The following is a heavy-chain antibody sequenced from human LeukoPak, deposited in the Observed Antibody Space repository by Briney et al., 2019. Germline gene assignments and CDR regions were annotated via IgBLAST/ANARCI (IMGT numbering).Heavy chain of an antibody. CDR3: ARDSAGPAIAAGYNWFDP. J-gene: IGHJ5*02. CDR2: ISGGGGST. V-gene: IGHV3-23*01. Sequence: PGGSLRLSCGASGFIFTSNAMRGVRQAPGKGLEWVSVISGGGGSTHYADSVKGRFTLSRDNSKNTLYLQMNSLRAEDTAVYYCARDSAGPAIAAGYNWFDPWGQGTLVTVSS. CDR1: GFIFTSNA. D-gene: IGHD6-13*01.